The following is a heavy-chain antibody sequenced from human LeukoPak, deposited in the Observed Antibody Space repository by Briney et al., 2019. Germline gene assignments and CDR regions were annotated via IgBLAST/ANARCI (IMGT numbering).Heavy chain of an antibody. V-gene: IGHV3-23*01. CDR1: GFTFSSYA. CDR3: AKRGVVIRVILVGFHKEAYYFDS. D-gene: IGHD3-22*01. Sequence: GGSLRLSCAASGFTFSSYAMSWVRQAPGKGLEWVSAISGSGGSTYYADSVKGRFTISRDNPKNTLYLQMNNLRADDTAVYFCAKRGVVIRVILVGFHKEAYYFDSWGQGVLVTVSS. J-gene: IGHJ4*02. CDR2: ISGSGGST.